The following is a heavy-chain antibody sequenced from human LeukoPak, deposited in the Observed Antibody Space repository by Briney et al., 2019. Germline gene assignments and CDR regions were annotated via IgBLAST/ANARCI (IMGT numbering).Heavy chain of an antibody. CDR2: ISYDGSNK. CDR3: AKDGGYSSGWLDY. CDR1: GFTFSSYG. J-gene: IGHJ4*02. D-gene: IGHD6-19*01. V-gene: IGHV3-30*18. Sequence: PGGSLRLSCAASGFTFSSYGMHWVRQAPGKGLEWVAVISYDGSNKYYADSVKGRFTISRDNSKNTLYLQMNSLRAEDTAVYYCAKDGGYSSGWLDYWGQGTLVTVSS.